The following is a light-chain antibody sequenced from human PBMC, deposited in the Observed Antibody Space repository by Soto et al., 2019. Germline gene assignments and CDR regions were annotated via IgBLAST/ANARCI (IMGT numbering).Light chain of an antibody. CDR2: GAS. V-gene: IGLV2-14*01. CDR1: SSDVGGYNY. CDR3: TSYTSSTTWV. J-gene: IGLJ3*02. Sequence: QSVLTQPASVSGSPGQSITISCTGTSSDVGGYNYVSWYQQHPGKAPKLMIYGASNRPSGVSNRFSGSKSDNTASLTISALQAEDEADYYCTSYTSSTTWVFGGGTKVTV.